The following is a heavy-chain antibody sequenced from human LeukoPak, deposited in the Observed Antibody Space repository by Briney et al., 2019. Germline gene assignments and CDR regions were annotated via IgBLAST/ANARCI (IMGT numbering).Heavy chain of an antibody. Sequence: GGSLRLSCAVSGFTLSSYNMNWVRQAPGKGLEWVSSISDSSSYIYYADSLKGRFTISRDNAKNSLYLQMNSLRAEDTAVYYCARGVGGFLGQQGMDVWGKGTTVTVSS. CDR3: ARGVGGFLGQQGMDV. J-gene: IGHJ6*04. D-gene: IGHD3-3*01. CDR2: ISDSSSYI. CDR1: GFTLSSYN. V-gene: IGHV3-21*06.